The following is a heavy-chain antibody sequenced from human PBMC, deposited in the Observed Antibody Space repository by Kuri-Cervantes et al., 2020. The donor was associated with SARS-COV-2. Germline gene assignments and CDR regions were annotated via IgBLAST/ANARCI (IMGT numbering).Heavy chain of an antibody. CDR2: ISAYNGNT. J-gene: IGHJ4*02. V-gene: IGHV1-18*01. Sequence: ASVKVSCKASGYTFTSYGISWVRQAPGQGLEWMGWISAYNGNTNYAQKLQGRVTMTTDTSTSTAYMELSSLRSEDTAVYYCARDHCSSTSCHYYFDYWGQGTLVTVSS. D-gene: IGHD2-2*01. CDR3: ARDHCSSTSCHYYFDY. CDR1: GYTFTSYG.